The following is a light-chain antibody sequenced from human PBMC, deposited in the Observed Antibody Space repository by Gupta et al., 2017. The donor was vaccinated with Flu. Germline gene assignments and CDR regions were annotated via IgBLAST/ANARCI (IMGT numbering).Light chain of an antibody. CDR2: WAS. Sequence: MTQFRALLAVSLGESATINCKSSQSVLYSSNNKNYLAWYQQKPGQPPKLLIYWASTRESGVPDRFSGSGSGTDFTLTISSLQAEDVAVYYCQQYYSTLWTFGQGTKVEIK. J-gene: IGKJ1*01. CDR1: QSVLYSSNNKNY. CDR3: QQYYSTLWT. V-gene: IGKV4-1*01.